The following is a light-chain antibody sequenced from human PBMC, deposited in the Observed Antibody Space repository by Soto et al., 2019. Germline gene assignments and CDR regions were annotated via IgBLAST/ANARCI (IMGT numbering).Light chain of an antibody. J-gene: IGLJ1*01. Sequence: QSVLTQPPSVSGAPGQRVTISCTGRSSNIGAGYDVHWYQQLPGTAPKLLIYGNNNRPSGVPDRFSGSKSGTSATLGITGFQTGDEADYYCGSWDSSLSADVFGTGTKGTVL. CDR2: GNN. CDR3: GSWDSSLSADV. V-gene: IGLV1-40*01. CDR1: SSNIGAGYD.